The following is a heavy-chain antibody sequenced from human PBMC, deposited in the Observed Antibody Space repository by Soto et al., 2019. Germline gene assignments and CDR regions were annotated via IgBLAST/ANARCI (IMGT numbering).Heavy chain of an antibody. D-gene: IGHD3-10*01. Sequence: QVQLQESGPGLVKPSETLSLTCTVSGGSISYYYWNWFRQPAGKGLEWIGRIYSSGSTNYNPSLKRRVSMSIDTSKNQFSLKVRAVTAADTAVYYCARDYGSGSYYTFDYWGQGTQVTVSS. J-gene: IGHJ4*02. V-gene: IGHV4-4*07. CDR3: ARDYGSGSYYTFDY. CDR2: IYSSGST. CDR1: GGSISYYY.